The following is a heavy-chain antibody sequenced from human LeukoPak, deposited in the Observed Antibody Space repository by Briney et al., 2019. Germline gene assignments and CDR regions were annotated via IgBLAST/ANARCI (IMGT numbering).Heavy chain of an antibody. V-gene: IGHV4-39*02. CDR3: ARDSTGYSSSWYGLDY. J-gene: IGHJ4*02. D-gene: IGHD6-13*01. CDR2: IYYSGST. Sequence: SETLSLTCTVSGGSISSSSYYWGWIRQPPGKGLEWIGSIYYSGSTYYNPSLKSRVTISVDTSKNQFSLKLSSVTAADTAVYYCARDSTGYSSSWYGLDYWGQGTLVTVSS. CDR1: GGSISSSSYY.